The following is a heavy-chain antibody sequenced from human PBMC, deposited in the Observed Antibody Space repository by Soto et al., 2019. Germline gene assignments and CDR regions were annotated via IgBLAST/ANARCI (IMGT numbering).Heavy chain of an antibody. J-gene: IGHJ5*02. CDR3: AKDLYTVRYKFDP. Sequence: GGSLRLSCAVSGLSFSSYAMTWVRQSPGKGLEWVSAISGSGGSTYYADSVKGRFTISRDNSKNTLYLQMNSLRAEDTAVYYCAKDLYTVRYKFDPWGQGTLVTVSS. D-gene: IGHD4-17*01. CDR2: ISGSGGST. V-gene: IGHV3-23*01. CDR1: GLSFSSYA.